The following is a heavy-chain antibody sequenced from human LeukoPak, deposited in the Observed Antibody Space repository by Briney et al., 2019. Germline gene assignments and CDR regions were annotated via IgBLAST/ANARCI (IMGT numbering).Heavy chain of an antibody. V-gene: IGHV3-21*01. CDR2: ISSSSSHM. CDR1: GFTFSSCT. CDR3: ARAPLSGNSYSGSYYPDY. J-gene: IGHJ4*02. Sequence: GGSLRLSCAASGFTFSSCTMKRVRQAPGKGLEWVSSISSSSSHMYYVDSVKGRFTISRDNAKNSLYLQMNSLRAEDTAVYYCARAPLSGNSYSGSYYPDYWGQGTLVTVSS. D-gene: IGHD1-26*01.